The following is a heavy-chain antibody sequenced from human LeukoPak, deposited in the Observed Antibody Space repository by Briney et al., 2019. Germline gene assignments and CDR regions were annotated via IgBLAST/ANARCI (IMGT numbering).Heavy chain of an antibody. CDR2: INHSGST. D-gene: IGHD3-16*01. CDR1: GVSFSGYY. V-gene: IGHV4-34*01. J-gene: IGHJ6*03. Sequence: SETLSLTCAVYGVSFSGYYWSWIRQPPGKGLGWTGEINHSGSTNYNPSLKSRVTISVDTSKNQFSLKLSSVTAADTAVYYCARVGPDLRLDVWGKGTTGTVS. CDR3: ARVGPDLRLDV.